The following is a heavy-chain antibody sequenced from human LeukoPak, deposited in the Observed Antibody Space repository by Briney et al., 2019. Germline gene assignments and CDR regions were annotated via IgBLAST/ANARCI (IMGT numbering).Heavy chain of an antibody. CDR1: GFTFSYAW. V-gene: IGHV3-15*01. D-gene: IGHD4-23*01. J-gene: IGHJ4*02. Sequence: GGSLRLSCAASGFTFSYAWMNWVRQAPGKGLEWVGRIKSKTAGGTTDYAAPVKGRFTISRDESKNTLYLQMNSLQTEDTAVYYCTPHPFSVTPLDWGQGTLVTVSS. CDR2: IKSKTAGGTT. CDR3: TPHPFSVTPLD.